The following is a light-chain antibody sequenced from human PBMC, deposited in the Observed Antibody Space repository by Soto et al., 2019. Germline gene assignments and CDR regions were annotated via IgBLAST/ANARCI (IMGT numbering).Light chain of an antibody. J-gene: IGLJ1*01. CDR2: SNN. CDR3: AAWGDSLNGYV. V-gene: IGLV1-44*01. Sequence: QSVLTQPPSASGTPGQRVTISCSGSSSNIGSNTVNWYRQLPGTAPKLLIYSNNQRPSGVPDRFSGSKSGTSASLVISGLQSDDEADYYCAAWGDSLNGYVFGTGTKVTVL. CDR1: SSNIGSNT.